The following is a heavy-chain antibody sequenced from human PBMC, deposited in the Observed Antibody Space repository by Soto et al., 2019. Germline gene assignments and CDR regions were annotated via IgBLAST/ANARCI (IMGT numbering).Heavy chain of an antibody. CDR1: GFTFDDYA. D-gene: IGHD2-21*02. CDR3: AKGSGDPYYYYGMDV. Sequence: EVQLVESGGGLVQPGRSLRLSCAASGFTFDDYAMNWVRQAPGKGLEWVSGISWNSGSIGYADSVKGRFTISRDNAKNSLYLQMNSLRAEDTALYYCAKGSGDPYYYYGMDVWGQGTTVTVSS. CDR2: ISWNSGSI. J-gene: IGHJ6*02. V-gene: IGHV3-9*01.